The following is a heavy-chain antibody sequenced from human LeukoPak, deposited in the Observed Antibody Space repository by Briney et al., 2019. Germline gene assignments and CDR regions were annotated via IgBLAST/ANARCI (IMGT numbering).Heavy chain of an antibody. CDR1: GYTFTGYY. V-gene: IGHV1-2*02. D-gene: IGHD3-22*01. CDR2: INPNSGGT. J-gene: IGHJ4*02. CDR3: ARDLTHRRNYDNSGYQIVPAF. Sequence: GASVKVSCKASGYTFTGYYMHWVRQAPGQALEWMGWINPNSGGTNYAQKFQGRVTMTMDTSISTAYMELRSLRSDDTAVYYCARDLTHRRNYDNSGYQIVPAFWGQGTLVTVSS.